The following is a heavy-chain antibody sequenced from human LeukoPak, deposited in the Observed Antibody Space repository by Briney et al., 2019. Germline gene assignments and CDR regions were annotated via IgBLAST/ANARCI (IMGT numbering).Heavy chain of an antibody. CDR2: IIVGSGAT. CDR3: AADLSNPRMGASYLDS. J-gene: IGHJ4*02. D-gene: IGHD3-16*01. Sequence: SVKVSCKASGFTSTNFAVQWVRQARGQRLEWIGWIIVGSGATKCAQDFQERVTITRDLSTSTLYMELRSLTSEDTAVYYCAADLSNPRMGASYLDSWGQGTLVTVSS. CDR1: GFTSTNFA. V-gene: IGHV1-58*01.